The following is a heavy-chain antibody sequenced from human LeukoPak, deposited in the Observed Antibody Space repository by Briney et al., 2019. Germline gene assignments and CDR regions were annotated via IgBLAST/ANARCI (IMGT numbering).Heavy chain of an antibody. CDR2: IYYSGSA. J-gene: IGHJ4*02. CDR3: ARAHDYGDYYFDY. V-gene: IGHV4-59*01. CDR1: GGSISSYY. D-gene: IGHD4-17*01. Sequence: PSETLSPTCTVSGGSISSYYWSWIRQPPGKGLEWIGYIYYSGSANYNPSLKSRVTISVDTSKNQFSLKLSSVTAADTAVYYCARAHDYGDYYFDYWGQGTLVTVSS.